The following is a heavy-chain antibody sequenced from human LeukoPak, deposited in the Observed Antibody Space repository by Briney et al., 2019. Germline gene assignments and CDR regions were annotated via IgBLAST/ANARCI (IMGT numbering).Heavy chain of an antibody. CDR1: GGSVGSYY. CDR3: ARLKTGDVHKKTNKWFDP. J-gene: IGHJ5*02. CDR2: IYATGNT. Sequence: SETLSLTCTVSGGSVGSYYCSWIRQPAGKGLEWIGRIYATGNTYYNPSLKSRVAMSVDAPRNQFTLTLTSVTAADTAIYYCARLKTGDVHKKTNKWFDPWGQGTLVTVSS. D-gene: IGHD7-27*01. V-gene: IGHV4-4*07.